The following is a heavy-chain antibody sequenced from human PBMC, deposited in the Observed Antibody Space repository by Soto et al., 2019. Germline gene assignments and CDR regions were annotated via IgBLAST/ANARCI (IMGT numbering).Heavy chain of an antibody. V-gene: IGHV3-23*01. CDR2: ISVSDAFI. J-gene: IGHJ4*02. CDR3: TRETVAGITGLDY. CDR1: GFNVGAFA. Sequence: GGSLRLSCAASGFNVGAFAVDWVRQAPGKGLEWVSGISVSDAFIYYADSVRGRFSISRDASENILYLQMNSLRVDDTALYYCTRETVAGITGLDYWGPGTLVTVSS. D-gene: IGHD1-20*01.